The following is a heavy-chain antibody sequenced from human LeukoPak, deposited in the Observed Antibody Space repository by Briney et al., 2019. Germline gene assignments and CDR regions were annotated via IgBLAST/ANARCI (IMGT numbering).Heavy chain of an antibody. D-gene: IGHD4/OR15-4a*01. CDR2: ISGSGDNT. J-gene: IGHJ4*02. V-gene: IGHV3-23*01. CDR1: GFTFSNYA. Sequence: PGGSLRLSCAASGFTFSNYAMTWVRQTPGKGLEWVSTISGSGDNTYYADSVKGRFTISRDNSKNTLYLQMNSLRAEDTAVYYCARRAGAYSHPYDYWGQGTLVTVSS. CDR3: ARRAGAYSHPYDY.